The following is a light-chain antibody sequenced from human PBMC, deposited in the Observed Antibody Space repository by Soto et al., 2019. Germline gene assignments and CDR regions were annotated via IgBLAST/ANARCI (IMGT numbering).Light chain of an antibody. CDR3: QQRSNWPPIT. CDR1: QSVSTN. Sequence: EIVMTQSPATLSVSPGERATLSCRASQSVSTNLAWYQQKPGQAPRLLIYGASRRATGIPARFSGSGSGTDFTLTISSLEPEDFAVYYCQQRSNWPPITFGQGT. J-gene: IGKJ5*01. V-gene: IGKV3-11*01. CDR2: GAS.